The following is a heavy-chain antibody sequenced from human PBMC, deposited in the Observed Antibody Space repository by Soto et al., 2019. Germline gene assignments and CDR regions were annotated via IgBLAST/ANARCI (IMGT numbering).Heavy chain of an antibody. V-gene: IGHV3-23*01. CDR2: ISGSGGST. CDR3: AGWRAAGTDY. D-gene: IGHD6-13*01. Sequence: EVQLLESGGGLVQPGGSLRLSCAASGFTFSSYAMSWVRQAPGKGLEWVSAISGSGGSTYYADSVKGRFTSSRDNSKNTLDLQINSLRAEDTAVYYCAGWRAAGTDYWGQGTLVTVSS. J-gene: IGHJ4*02. CDR1: GFTFSSYA.